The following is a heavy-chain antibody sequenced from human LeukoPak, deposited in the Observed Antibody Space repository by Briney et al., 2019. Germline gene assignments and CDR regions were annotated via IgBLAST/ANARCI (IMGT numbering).Heavy chain of an antibody. CDR1: RGTFSSYA. J-gene: IGHJ6*03. CDR3: ARDIPDFWSFSKYYYMDV. Sequence: SVKVSCKASRGTFSSYAINWVRQAPGQGLEWMGGIIPIFGTANYAQKFQGRVTITADESTSTAYMELSSLRSDDTAVYYCARDIPDFWSFSKYYYMDVWGKGTTVTVS. V-gene: IGHV1-69*13. D-gene: IGHD3-3*01. CDR2: IIPIFGTA.